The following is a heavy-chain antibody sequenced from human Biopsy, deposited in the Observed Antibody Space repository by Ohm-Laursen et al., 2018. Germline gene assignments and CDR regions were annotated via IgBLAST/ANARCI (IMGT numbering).Heavy chain of an antibody. CDR3: ARGSNEYGGLYFPH. Sequence: GTLSLTCTVSGDTFTGHYWTWIPQPPGKGLEWFGHISHTGYTSYKSSLKSRVTISLDSSRKHFSLRLTSLAAADTAVYYCARGSNEYGGLYFPHWGQGTLVTVSS. J-gene: IGHJ1*01. CDR1: GDTFTGHY. V-gene: IGHV4-59*11. D-gene: IGHD4-23*01. CDR2: ISHTGYT.